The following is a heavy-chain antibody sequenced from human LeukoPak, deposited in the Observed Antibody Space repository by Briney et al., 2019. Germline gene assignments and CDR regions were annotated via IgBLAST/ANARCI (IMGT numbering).Heavy chain of an antibody. CDR2: IKSQTDGGTT. CDR1: GFTFSNAW. CDR3: TTDYDVLTGYRFGY. Sequence: PGGSLRLSCAASGFTFSNAWMSWVRQAPGKGLEWVGRIKSQTDGGTTDYLTPVKGRFTISRDDSRNTLYLQMNSLKTEDTAVYYCTTDYDVLTGYRFGYWGQGTLVTVSS. V-gene: IGHV3-15*01. D-gene: IGHD3-9*01. J-gene: IGHJ4*02.